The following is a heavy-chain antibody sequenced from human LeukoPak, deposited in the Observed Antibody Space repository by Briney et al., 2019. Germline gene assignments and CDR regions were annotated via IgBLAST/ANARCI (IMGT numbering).Heavy chain of an antibody. CDR1: GFSFSDYD. V-gene: IGHV3-30*02. Sequence: QSGGSLRLSCAASGFSFSDYDMHWVRQAPGKGLEWVTFIRYDGTNTYADSVKGRFTISRDNSKNTLYLQMNSLRAEDTAVYYCAKDISPYYYDSSGHFDYWGQGTLVTVSS. CDR3: AKDISPYYYDSSGHFDY. CDR2: IRYDGTNT. J-gene: IGHJ4*02. D-gene: IGHD3-22*01.